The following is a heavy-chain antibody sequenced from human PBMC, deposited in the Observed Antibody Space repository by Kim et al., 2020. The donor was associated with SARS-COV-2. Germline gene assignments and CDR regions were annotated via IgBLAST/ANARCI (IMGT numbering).Heavy chain of an antibody. D-gene: IGHD2-21*02. CDR3: ARRVTDIVNKGYDP. J-gene: IGHJ5*02. V-gene: IGHV3-74*01. Sequence: ADFVKGRFTNSRDNAKNALYLPMNSLRAEDTAVYYCARRVTDIVNKGYDPWGQGTLVTVSS.